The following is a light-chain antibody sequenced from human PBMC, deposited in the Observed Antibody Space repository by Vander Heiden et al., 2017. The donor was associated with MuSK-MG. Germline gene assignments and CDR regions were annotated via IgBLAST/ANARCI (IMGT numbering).Light chain of an antibody. CDR2: DVT. CDR3: FSFTSSHTGV. CDR1: SNDVGGYNY. V-gene: IGLV2-14*01. J-gene: IGLJ2*01. Sequence: QSVLTQPASVSGSPGQSITISCTGTSNDVGGYNYVSWYQQTPDKAPKLMIYDVTNRPSGVSNRFSGSKSGNTASLTISGLQAEDEADYYCFSFTSSHTGVFGGGTKLTVL.